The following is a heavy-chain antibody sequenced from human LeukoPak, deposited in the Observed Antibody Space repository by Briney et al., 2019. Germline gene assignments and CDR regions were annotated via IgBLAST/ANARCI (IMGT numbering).Heavy chain of an antibody. V-gene: IGHV1-18*01. J-gene: IGHJ4*02. Sequence: GASVKVSCKASGYTFTSYGISWVRQAPGQGFEWMGWISAYNGNTNYAQKLQGRVTMTTDTSTSTAYMELRSLRSDDTAVYYCARTPGHYDSSGYYYVWGQGTLVTVSS. CDR1: GYTFTSYG. CDR3: ARTPGHYDSSGYYYV. D-gene: IGHD3-22*01. CDR2: ISAYNGNT.